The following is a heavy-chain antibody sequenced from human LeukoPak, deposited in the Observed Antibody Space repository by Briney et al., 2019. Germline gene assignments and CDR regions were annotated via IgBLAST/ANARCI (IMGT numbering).Heavy chain of an antibody. CDR2: IYTSGST. Sequence: PSETLSLTCTVSSGSISSYYWSWIRQPAGKGLEWIGRIYTSGSTNYNPSLKSRVTMSVDTSKNQFSLKLSSVTAADTAVYYCAKDQYYYDSSGYYRSDAFDIWGQGTMVTVSS. CDR3: AKDQYYYDSSGYYRSDAFDI. J-gene: IGHJ3*02. D-gene: IGHD3-22*01. CDR1: SGSISSYY. V-gene: IGHV4-4*07.